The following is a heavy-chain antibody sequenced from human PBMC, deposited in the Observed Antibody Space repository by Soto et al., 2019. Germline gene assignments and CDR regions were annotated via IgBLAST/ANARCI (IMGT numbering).Heavy chain of an antibody. CDR2: IFSKDKK. CDR1: GFSSASVSW. CDR3: SHQIGV. J-gene: IGHJ6*02. V-gene: IGHV2-26*01. Sequence: QVTLNESGPVLVKPTETLTLTCTVSGFSSASVSWIRQPPGKIRQPPGKALECLAHIFSKDKKSHSTSLRSRFTISRDPSKGQVVLTMTSLDPVDTATRRHSHQIGVWGQGTTVTVSS. D-gene: IGHD3-3*02.